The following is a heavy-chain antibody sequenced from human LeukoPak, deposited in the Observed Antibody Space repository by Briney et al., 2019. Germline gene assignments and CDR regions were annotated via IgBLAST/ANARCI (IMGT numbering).Heavy chain of an antibody. CDR2: MHHSGST. Sequence: PSGTLSLTCSISGASIVSTNWWNWVRQSPGKGLEWIGEMHHSGSTNYNPSLNSRVSISLDKSKNQVSLRLSSVAAADTALYYCARAQQGCNKASCYLEPWGQGTLVTVSS. D-gene: IGHD2-2*01. V-gene: IGHV4-4*02. J-gene: IGHJ5*02. CDR1: GASIVSTNW. CDR3: ARAQQGCNKASCYLEP.